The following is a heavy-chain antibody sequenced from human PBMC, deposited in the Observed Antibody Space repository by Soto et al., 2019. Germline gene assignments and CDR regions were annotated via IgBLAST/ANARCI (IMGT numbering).Heavy chain of an antibody. Sequence: GESLEISCDGSGFTFASSWIAGVLQMPGTGLGWMGIIYPDDSDTRYSPSFQGHVTISADKSISIAYLQWSRLRAGDTAVYYCARGLRTGTPSYYYYYYGMDVWGQGTTVTVSS. CDR1: GFTFASSW. CDR3: ARGLRTGTPSYYYYYYGMDV. J-gene: IGHJ6*02. V-gene: IGHV5-51*01. CDR2: IYPDDSDT. D-gene: IGHD1-1*01.